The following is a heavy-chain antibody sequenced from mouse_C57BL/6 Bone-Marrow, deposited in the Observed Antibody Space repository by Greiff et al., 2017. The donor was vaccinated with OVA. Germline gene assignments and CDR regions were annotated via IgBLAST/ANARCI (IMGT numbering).Heavy chain of an antibody. V-gene: IGHV14-2*01. CDR3: ARDTYYGNYDYDMDY. Sequence: VQLQQSGAELVKPGASVKLSCTASGFNIKDYYMHWVKQRTEKCLEWIGRIDPEDGETKYTQKFQGKATITADKSSNTAYLQLRSLTSEDSAVYYCARDTYYGNYDYDMDYWGKGTSVTVYS. CDR1: GFNIKDYY. J-gene: IGHJ4*01. CDR2: IDPEDGET. D-gene: IGHD2-10*01.